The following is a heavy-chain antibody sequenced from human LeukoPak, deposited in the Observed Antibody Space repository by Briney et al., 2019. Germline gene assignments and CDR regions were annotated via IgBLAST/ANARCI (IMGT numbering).Heavy chain of an antibody. V-gene: IGHV1-18*01. D-gene: IGHD2-15*01. CDR2: ISAYNGNT. Sequence: ASVKASCKASGYTFSSYSISWVRQAPGQGLEWMGWISAYNGNTNYAQKLQGRVTMTTDTSTSTAYMELRSLRSDDTAVYYCARGYCSGGSCYRGYYYYYYMDVWGKGTTVTVSS. CDR1: GYTFSSYS. CDR3: ARGYCSGGSCYRGYYYYYYMDV. J-gene: IGHJ6*03.